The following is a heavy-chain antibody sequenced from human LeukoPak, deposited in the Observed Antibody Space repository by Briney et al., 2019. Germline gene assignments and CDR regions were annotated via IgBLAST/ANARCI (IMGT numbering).Heavy chain of an antibody. CDR3: ARVSVVYGMDV. J-gene: IGHJ6*02. Sequence: TSETLSLTCSVSGGSINSDYWAWIRQPPGKGLEWIGYMYYTGSTNYNPSLKSRVTISLATSKNHFSLKLNSVTAADTAVYYCARVSVVYGMDVWGRGTTVTVSS. V-gene: IGHV4-59*12. CDR2: MYYTGST. CDR1: GGSINSDY.